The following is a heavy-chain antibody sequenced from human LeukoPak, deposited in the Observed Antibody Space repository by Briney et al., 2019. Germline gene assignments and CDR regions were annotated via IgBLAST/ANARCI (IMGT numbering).Heavy chain of an antibody. D-gene: IGHD1-26*01. CDR3: ARGPLYTGSFAKTWLDS. CDR1: GGSITVSSYY. Sequence: PSETLSLTCTVSGGSITVSSYYWGWMRQPPGKGLEWIGSVFYSGNTYYTPSLKSRVSISIDTSNSQFSLKLDTVTAADTAVYYCARGPLYTGSFAKTWLDSWGQGALVTVSS. V-gene: IGHV4-39*01. CDR2: VFYSGNT. J-gene: IGHJ5*01.